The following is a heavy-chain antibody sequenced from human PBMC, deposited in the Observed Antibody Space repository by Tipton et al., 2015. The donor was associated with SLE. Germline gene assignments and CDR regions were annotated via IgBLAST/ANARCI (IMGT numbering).Heavy chain of an antibody. CDR3: ARDEDYGAHYFYSYMDV. CDR1: GFTFSSYA. Sequence: SLRLSCVASGFTFSSYAMHWVRQAPGKGLEWVAFISYDGSNKYYADSVKDSVTISKDNSDNTVYLEMNSLRPEDTGVYYCARDEDYGAHYFYSYMDVWGIGTTATVSS. J-gene: IGHJ6*03. D-gene: IGHD4-17*01. V-gene: IGHV3-30*03. CDR2: ISYDGSNK.